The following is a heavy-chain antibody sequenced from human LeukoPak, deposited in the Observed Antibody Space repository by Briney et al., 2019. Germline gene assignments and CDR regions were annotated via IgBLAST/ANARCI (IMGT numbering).Heavy chain of an antibody. CDR1: GFTFSSYA. V-gene: IGHV3-30-3*01. CDR2: ISYDGSNK. Sequence: GGSLRLSCAASGFTFSSYAMHWVRQAPGKGLEWVAVISYDGSNKYYADSVKGRFTISRDNSKNTLYLQMNSLRAEDTAVYHCADYGDGRGYWGQGTLVTVSS. J-gene: IGHJ4*02. D-gene: IGHD4-17*01. CDR3: ADYGDGRGY.